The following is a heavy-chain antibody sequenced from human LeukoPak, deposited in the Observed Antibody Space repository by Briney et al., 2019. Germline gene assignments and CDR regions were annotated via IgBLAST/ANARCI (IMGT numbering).Heavy chain of an antibody. J-gene: IGHJ5*02. V-gene: IGHV4-61*02. CDR3: ARAPTERSGYDYGFWFDP. CDR1: GGSINSGTYY. Sequence: SETLSLTCTVSGGSINSGTYYWTWIRQPAGKRLEWIGRIYTSGSTNYKPSLKSRVTISVDASKNQFSLKLGSVTAADTAVYYCARAPTERSGYDYGFWFDPWGQGTLVTVSS. CDR2: IYTSGST. D-gene: IGHD5-12*01.